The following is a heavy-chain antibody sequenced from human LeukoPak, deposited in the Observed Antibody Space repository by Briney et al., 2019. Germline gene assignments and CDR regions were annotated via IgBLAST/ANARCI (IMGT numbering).Heavy chain of an antibody. Sequence: PGGSLRLSCAASGFTFDDYGMSWVRQAPGKGLEWVSGINWNGCSTGYADSVKGRFTISRGNAKNSLYLQMNSLRAEDTALYYCARGLYYYDSSGYYYLGYWGQGTLVTVSS. CDR2: INWNGCST. J-gene: IGHJ4*02. CDR1: GFTFDDYG. D-gene: IGHD3-22*01. CDR3: ARGLYYYDSSGYYYLGY. V-gene: IGHV3-20*04.